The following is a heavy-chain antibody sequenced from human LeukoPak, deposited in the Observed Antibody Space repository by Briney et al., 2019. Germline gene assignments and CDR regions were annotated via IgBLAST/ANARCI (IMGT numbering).Heavy chain of an antibody. CDR3: ASLGIVGDTPSFDY. D-gene: IGHD1-26*01. V-gene: IGHV3-23*01. CDR2: ISGSGGST. Sequence: PGGSLRLSCAASGFTFSSYAMSWVRQAPGKGLEWVSAISGSGGSTYYADSVKGRFTISRDNSKNTLYLQMNSLRAEDTAVYNCASLGIVGDTPSFDYWGQGNLVTVSS. CDR1: GFTFSSYA. J-gene: IGHJ4*02.